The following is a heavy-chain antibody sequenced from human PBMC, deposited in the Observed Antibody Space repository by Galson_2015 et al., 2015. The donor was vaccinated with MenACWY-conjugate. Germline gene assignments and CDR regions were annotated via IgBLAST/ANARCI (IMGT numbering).Heavy chain of an antibody. CDR3: ARIRYVPGTRHAEYFQH. V-gene: IGHV2-70*11. D-gene: IGHD1-1*01. J-gene: IGHJ1*01. Sequence: PALVKPTQTLTLTCTFSGFSLSTRGMCVSWIRQSPGKALEWLARIDWDDDKYYSTSLKTRLTISKDTSKNQVVLTMTNMGPVDTATYYCARIRYVPGTRHAEYFQHWGQGTLVTVSS. CDR2: IDWDDDK. CDR1: GFSLSTRGMC.